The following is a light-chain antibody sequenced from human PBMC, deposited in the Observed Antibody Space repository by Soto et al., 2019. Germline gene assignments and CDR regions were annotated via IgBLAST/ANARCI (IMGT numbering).Light chain of an antibody. CDR2: AAS. CDR3: QQLNRYPIT. J-gene: IGKJ5*01. CDR1: QGISKY. Sequence: DIQMTQSPSTLSASVGDRRTITCRASQGISKYLDWYQQRQGKXXKXXIYAASTLQSGVPSRFSGSGSATAVTITISSLQPEDGETYDGQQLNRYPITFGQGTRLEI. V-gene: IGKV1-9*01.